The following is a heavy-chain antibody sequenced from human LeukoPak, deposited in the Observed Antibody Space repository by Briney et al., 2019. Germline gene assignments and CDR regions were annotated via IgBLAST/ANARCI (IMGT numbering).Heavy chain of an antibody. Sequence: ASVKVSCKASGYTFTSYGINWVRQAPGQGLEWMGGIIPIFRRANYAQKFQDRLTITADESTTEVYMELTRLKSDDTAIYYCARVGEFGINSAMVLPDWGQGSLVTVSS. CDR1: GYTFTSYG. V-gene: IGHV1-69*13. CDR2: IIPIFRRA. D-gene: IGHD3-16*01. J-gene: IGHJ4*02. CDR3: ARVGEFGINSAMVLPD.